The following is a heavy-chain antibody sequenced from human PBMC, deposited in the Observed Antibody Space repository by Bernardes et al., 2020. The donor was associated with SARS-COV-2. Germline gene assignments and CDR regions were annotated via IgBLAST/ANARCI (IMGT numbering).Heavy chain of an antibody. J-gene: IGHJ5*02. V-gene: IGHV2-5*02. D-gene: IGHD3-3*01. CDR3: AHLTYYDFWSGYFPDNWFDP. CDR2: IYWDDDK. CDR1: WFSLSTSGVG. Sequence: SGPTLLKPTQTLTLTCPFSWFSLSTSGVGVGWIRQPPGKALEWLALIYWDDDKRYSPSLKSRLTITKDTSKNQVVLTMTNMDPVDTATYYCAHLTYYDFWSGYFPDNWFDPWCQGTLVTVSS.